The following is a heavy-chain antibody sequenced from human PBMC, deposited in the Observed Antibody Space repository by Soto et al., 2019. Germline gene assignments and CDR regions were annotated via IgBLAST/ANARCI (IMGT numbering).Heavy chain of an antibody. CDR3: AREVAVAGTGYYYFGIDV. D-gene: IGHD6-19*01. CDR2: TYYRSKWYN. CDR1: GDSVSSNSAA. Sequence: SQTLSLTCAISGDSVSSNSAAWNWIRQSPPRGLEWLGRTYYRSKWYNEYAVFVKSRITINPDTSKNQFSLQLNSVTPEDTAVYYCAREVAVAGTGYYYFGIDVWGQGTTVTVSS. J-gene: IGHJ6*02. V-gene: IGHV6-1*01.